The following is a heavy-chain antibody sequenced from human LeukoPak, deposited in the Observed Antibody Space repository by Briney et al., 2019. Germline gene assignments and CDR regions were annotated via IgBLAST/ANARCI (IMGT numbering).Heavy chain of an antibody. CDR3: ARDIYQVARELVDI. Sequence: ASVKVSCKASGYTFTGYYMHWVRQAPGQGLEWMGWINPNSGGTNYAQKFQGRVTMTRDTSISTAYMELSRLRSDDTAVYHCARDIYQVARELVDIWGQGTMVTVSS. V-gene: IGHV1-2*02. CDR2: INPNSGGT. J-gene: IGHJ3*02. CDR1: GYTFTGYY. D-gene: IGHD3-10*01.